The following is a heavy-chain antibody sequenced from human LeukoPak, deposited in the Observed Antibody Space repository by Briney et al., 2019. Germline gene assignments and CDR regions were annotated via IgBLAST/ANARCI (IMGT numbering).Heavy chain of an antibody. CDR3: VREPGPGYFDY. CDR1: GFTLSNHW. V-gene: IGHV3-74*01. CDR2: ISGDEIWT. J-gene: IGHJ4*02. D-gene: IGHD6-13*01. Sequence: GGSLRLSCAASGFTLSNHWMHWVRQVPGKGLVWVSRISGDEIWTSYADSVKGRFTVSRDNSRNTLYLQMNSLRAEDTAVYYCVREPGPGYFDYWGQGTLVTVSS.